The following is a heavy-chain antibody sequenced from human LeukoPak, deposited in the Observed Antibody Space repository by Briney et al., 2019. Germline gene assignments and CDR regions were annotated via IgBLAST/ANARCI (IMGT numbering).Heavy chain of an antibody. CDR3: ARARFVGEGGDY. CDR1: GFTFSSYE. Sequence: PGGSLRLSCAASGFTFSSYEMNWVRQAPGKGLEWVSYISSSGSTIYYADSVKGRFTISRDNSKNTLYLQMNSLRAEDTAVYYCARARFVGEGGDYWGQGTLVTVSS. J-gene: IGHJ4*02. CDR2: ISSSGSTI. V-gene: IGHV3-48*03. D-gene: IGHD3-3*01.